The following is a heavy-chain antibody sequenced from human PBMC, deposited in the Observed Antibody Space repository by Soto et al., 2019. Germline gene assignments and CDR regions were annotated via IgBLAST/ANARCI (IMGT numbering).Heavy chain of an antibody. CDR1: GFFISGGNY. D-gene: IGHD2-15*01. CDR2: IFHGGNT. Sequence: SETLSLTCAVSGFFISGGNYWGWIRKPPGKGLEWIGSIFHGGNTYYNPSLKSRVTISVDMSKNQFSLKLNSVTAADTAVYYCARARWYDAFDAWGQGTVVTVSS. V-gene: IGHV4-38-2*01. J-gene: IGHJ3*01. CDR3: ARARWYDAFDA.